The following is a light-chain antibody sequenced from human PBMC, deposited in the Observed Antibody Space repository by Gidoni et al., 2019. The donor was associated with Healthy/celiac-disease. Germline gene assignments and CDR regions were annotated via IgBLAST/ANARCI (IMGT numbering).Light chain of an antibody. Sequence: SALPPPPPVSASPGHSITISCTGTSSAAGGYNYASWYQQHPGKAPKLMIYDVSNRPSGVSNRFSGSKSGNTASLTISGLQAEDEADYYCSSYTSSSPVVFGGGTKLTVL. CDR3: SSYTSSSPVV. CDR2: DVS. J-gene: IGLJ2*01. V-gene: IGLV2-14*01. CDR1: SSAAGGYNY.